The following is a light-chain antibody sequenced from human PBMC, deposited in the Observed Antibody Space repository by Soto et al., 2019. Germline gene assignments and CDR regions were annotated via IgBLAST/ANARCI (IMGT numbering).Light chain of an antibody. CDR1: QGISNY. CDR3: QQSYSAPRT. Sequence: DIQMTQAPSTPSASVGDRVTITCRASQGISNYLSWYQQKPGKAPKLXXXXXXXXXXXXQSRSSGSGSETGSTLTISSLQPEDFATYYCQQSYSAPRTCGQGTKVDIK. V-gene: IGKV1-39*01. CDR2: XXX. J-gene: IGKJ2*01.